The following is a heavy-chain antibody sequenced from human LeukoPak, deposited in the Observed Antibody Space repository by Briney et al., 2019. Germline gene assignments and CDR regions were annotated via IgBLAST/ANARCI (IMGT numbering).Heavy chain of an antibody. J-gene: IGHJ5*02. V-gene: IGHV3-21*01. CDR2: ITSSSDYI. CDR3: ARGRYYDSSGHYYDVISNWFDP. CDR1: GFSFSHYA. Sequence: GGSLRLSSAGSGFSFSHYAINWVRQAPGKGLEWVSSITSSSDYIYYADSVKGRFTISRDNAKNLLYLQMNSLRAEDTAVYYCARGRYYDSSGHYYDVISNWFDPWGQGTLVTVSS. D-gene: IGHD3-22*01.